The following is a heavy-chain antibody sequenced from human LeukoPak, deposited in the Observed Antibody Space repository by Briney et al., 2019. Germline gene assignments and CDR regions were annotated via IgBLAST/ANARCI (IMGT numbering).Heavy chain of an antibody. J-gene: IGHJ4*02. D-gene: IGHD6-13*01. Sequence: GGSLRLSCAASGFTASSNHMSWVRQAPGKGLEWVSIIYSGGSTYYADSVKGRFTISRDNSKNTLYLQMNSLRAEDTAVYYCAVVRYSSSWYLGVPDYWGQGTLVTVSS. CDR3: AVVRYSSSWYLGVPDY. CDR1: GFTASSNH. CDR2: IYSGGST. V-gene: IGHV3-53*01.